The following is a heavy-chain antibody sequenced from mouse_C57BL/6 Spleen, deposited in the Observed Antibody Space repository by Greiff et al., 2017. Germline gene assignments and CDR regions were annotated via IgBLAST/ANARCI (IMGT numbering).Heavy chain of an antibody. CDR2: IWRGGST. CDR1: GFSLTSYG. Sequence: VKLMESGPGLVQPSQSLSITCTVSGFSLTSYGVHWVRQSPGKGLEWLGVIWRGGSTDYNAAFMSRLSITKDNSKSQVFFKMNSLQADDTAIYYCAKTLYYGNGFDYWGQGTTLTVSS. CDR3: AKTLYYGNGFDY. D-gene: IGHD2-1*01. V-gene: IGHV2-5*01. J-gene: IGHJ2*01.